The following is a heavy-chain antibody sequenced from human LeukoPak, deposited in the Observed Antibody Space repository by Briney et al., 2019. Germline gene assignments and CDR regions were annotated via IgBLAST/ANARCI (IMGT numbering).Heavy chain of an antibody. CDR2: IIPILEGI. Sequence: SVKVSCKASGYTFTGYYMHWVRQAPGQGLEWMGRIIPILEGIDYAQKFQGRVSITADKSTSTAYMEVSSLKSEDTAVYYCARESLSATPIFDFWGRGTLVTVSS. J-gene: IGHJ4*02. CDR1: GYTFTGYY. D-gene: IGHD5-12*01. CDR3: ARESLSATPIFDF. V-gene: IGHV1-69*04.